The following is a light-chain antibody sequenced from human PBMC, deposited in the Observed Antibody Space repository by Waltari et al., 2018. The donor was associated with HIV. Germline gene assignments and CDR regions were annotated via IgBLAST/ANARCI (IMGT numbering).Light chain of an antibody. V-gene: IGKV4-1*01. CDR1: QSVLYRSNNRNY. CDR3: QQYYSNPPMYT. Sequence: DIVMTQSPDSLAVSLGERATINCKSSQSVLYRSNNRNYLSWDQQKTVQPPKLLIYWASTRESGVPDRFSGSGSGTDFTLTISSVQAEDVAVYYCQQYYSNPPMYTFGQGTKLEIK. CDR2: WAS. J-gene: IGKJ2*01.